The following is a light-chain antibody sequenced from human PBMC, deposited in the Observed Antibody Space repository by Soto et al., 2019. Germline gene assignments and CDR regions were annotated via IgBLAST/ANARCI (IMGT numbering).Light chain of an antibody. CDR2: DAS. J-gene: IGKJ4*01. CDR1: QSVGTY. Sequence: EIVLTQSPATLSLSPGERATLSCRASQSVGTYLAWYQQKPGQPPRLLIYDASNRATGIRARFRGSGSGTDFTLSISILQPEDFAVYYCQQRSNWPLTFGGGTKVEIK. V-gene: IGKV3-11*01. CDR3: QQRSNWPLT.